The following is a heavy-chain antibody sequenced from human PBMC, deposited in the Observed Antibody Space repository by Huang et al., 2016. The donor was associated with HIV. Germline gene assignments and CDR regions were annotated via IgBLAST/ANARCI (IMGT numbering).Heavy chain of an antibody. CDR2: ISDSSVET. J-gene: IGHJ3*02. Sequence: QIQLMQSGPELKQPGASVKVSCKASGYTFTSYVITWVRQAPGQGPEWMGWISDSSVETEYVQNCPARGTMSTDTTTIIAYMEMSGLRSDDTDKYYCARDPKYHRIGYYRQRRPIDIWGQGTMVSVSS. CDR1: GYTFTSYV. V-gene: IGHV1-18*01. CDR3: ARDPKYHRIGYYRQRRPIDI. D-gene: IGHD3-22*01.